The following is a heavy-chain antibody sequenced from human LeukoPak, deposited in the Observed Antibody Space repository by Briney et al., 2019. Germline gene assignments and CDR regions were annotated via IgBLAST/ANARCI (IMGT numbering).Heavy chain of an antibody. CDR3: ARDGGDTAMVSDY. V-gene: IGHV1-69*13. D-gene: IGHD5-18*01. CDR1: GGTFSSYA. J-gene: IGHJ4*02. CDR2: IIPIFGTA. Sequence: ASVKVSCKASGGTFSSYAISRVRKAPGQGLEWMGGIIPIFGTANYAQKFQGRVTITADESTSTAYMELSSLRSEDTAVYYCARDGGDTAMVSDYWGQGTLVTVSS.